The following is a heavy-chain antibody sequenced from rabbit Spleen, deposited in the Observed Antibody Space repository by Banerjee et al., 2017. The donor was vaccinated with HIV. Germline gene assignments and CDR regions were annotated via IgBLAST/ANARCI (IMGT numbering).Heavy chain of an antibody. D-gene: IGHD1-1*01. CDR2: IDPIFGVS. CDR3: ARDTSSSFSSYGMDL. Sequence: QEQLVESGGGLVQPGGSLKLSCTVSGFDISKYGVTWVRQAPGKGLEWIGYIDPIFGVSYYATWVNGRFTISSHDAQNTLYLQLSSLTAADTATYFCARDTSSSFSSYGMDLWGQGTLVTVS. V-gene: IGHV1S47*01. CDR1: GFDISKYG. J-gene: IGHJ6*01.